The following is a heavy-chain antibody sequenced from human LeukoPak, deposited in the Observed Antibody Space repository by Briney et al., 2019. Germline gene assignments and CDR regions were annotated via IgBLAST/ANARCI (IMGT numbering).Heavy chain of an antibody. J-gene: IGHJ4*02. D-gene: IGHD1-26*01. CDR2: INHSGST. Sequence: SETLSLTCAVYGGSFSGYYWSWIRQPPGKGLEWIGEINHSGSTNYNPSLKSRVTISVDTSKNQFSLKLSSVTAAGTAVYYCARYYGSYPRTPPYDYWGQGTLVTVSS. CDR3: ARYYGSYPRTPPYDY. V-gene: IGHV4-34*01. CDR1: GGSFSGYY.